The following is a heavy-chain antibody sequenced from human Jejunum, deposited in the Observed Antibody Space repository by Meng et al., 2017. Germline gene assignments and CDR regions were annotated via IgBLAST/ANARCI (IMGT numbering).Heavy chain of an antibody. V-gene: IGHV4-39*07. D-gene: IGHD2-15*01. CDR1: GDSVRTLYHY. CDR2: IYYTGST. Sequence: QVQAQESCHGLGRPSETLSLPGTVSGDSVRTLYHYWGWIRQPPGKGLEWVGNIYYTGSTSYNVSLTSRVTISVDTSNNQFSLKLRSVTAADSAVYYCARVFSYHCRGGICSRGTWSSYFDYWGQGMLVTVSS. J-gene: IGHJ4*02. CDR3: ARVFSYHCRGGICSRGTWSSYFDY.